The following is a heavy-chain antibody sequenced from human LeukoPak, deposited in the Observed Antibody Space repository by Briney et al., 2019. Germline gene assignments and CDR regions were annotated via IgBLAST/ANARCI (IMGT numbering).Heavy chain of an antibody. V-gene: IGHV4-39*01. CDR3: ARPQQSDSSGYYTDAFDI. CDR1: GGSISSSSYY. D-gene: IGHD3-22*01. J-gene: IGHJ3*02. Sequence: SETPSLTCTVSGGSISSSSYYWGWIRQPPGKGLEWIGSIYYSGSTYYNPSLKSRVTISVDTSKNQFSLKLSSVTAADTAVYYCARPQQSDSSGYYTDAFDIWGQGTMVTVSS. CDR2: IYYSGST.